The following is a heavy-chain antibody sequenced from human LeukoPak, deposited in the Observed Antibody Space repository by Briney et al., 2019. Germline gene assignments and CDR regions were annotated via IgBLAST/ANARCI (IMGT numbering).Heavy chain of an antibody. CDR2: IYYSGST. D-gene: IGHD6-6*01. J-gene: IGHJ6*02. CDR1: GGSISSYY. CDR3: ARSGSSSSAPYYYYGMDV. Sequence: SETLSLTCTVSGGSISSYYWIWIRQPPGKGLEWIGYIYYSGSTNYNPSLKSRVTISVDTSKNQFSLKLSSVTAADTAVYYCARSGSSSSAPYYYYGMDVWGQGTTVTVSS. V-gene: IGHV4-59*01.